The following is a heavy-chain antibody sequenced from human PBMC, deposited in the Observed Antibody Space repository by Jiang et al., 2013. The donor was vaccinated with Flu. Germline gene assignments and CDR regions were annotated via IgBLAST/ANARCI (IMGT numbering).Heavy chain of an antibody. V-gene: IGHV1-46*01. D-gene: IGHD3-10*01. CDR1: GYTFTSYY. CDR3: AREGVVRGVSFHYYYMDV. J-gene: IGHJ6*03. CDR2: INPSGGST. Sequence: SVKVSCKASGYTFTSYYMHWVRQAPGQGLEWMGIINPSGGSTSYAQKFQGRVTMTRDTSTSTVYMELSSLRSEDTAVYYCAREGVVRGVSFHYYYMDVWGKGTTVTVSS.